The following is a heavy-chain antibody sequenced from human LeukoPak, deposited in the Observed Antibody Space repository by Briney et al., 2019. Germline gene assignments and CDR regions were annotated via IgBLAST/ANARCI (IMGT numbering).Heavy chain of an antibody. CDR2: INHSGCT. Sequence: PSETLSLTCAVYGGSFSGYYWSWIRQPPGKGLEWIGEINHSGCTNYSPSLKSRVTISVDTSKNQFSLKLSSMTAADTAVYYCARGRNTAMVVFDYWGQGTLVTVSS. D-gene: IGHD5-18*01. J-gene: IGHJ4*02. V-gene: IGHV4-34*01. CDR1: GGSFSGYY. CDR3: ARGRNTAMVVFDY.